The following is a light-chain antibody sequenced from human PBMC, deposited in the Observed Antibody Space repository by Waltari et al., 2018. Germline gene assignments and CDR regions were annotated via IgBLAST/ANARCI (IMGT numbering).Light chain of an antibody. CDR2: RDS. Sequence: SYVLSQPPSVSVAPGQTARVTCGGNNIGSKSVHWYQQKPGQAPVLVSYRDSVRPSGIPERFSGSNSGNTATLSISRVEAGDEADYYCQVWDNSSDHVVFGGGTTVTVL. V-gene: IGLV3-21*02. CDR3: QVWDNSSDHVV. CDR1: NIGSKS. J-gene: IGLJ3*02.